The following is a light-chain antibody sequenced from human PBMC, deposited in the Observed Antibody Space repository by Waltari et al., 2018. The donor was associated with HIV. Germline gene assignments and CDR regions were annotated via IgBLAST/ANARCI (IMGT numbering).Light chain of an antibody. V-gene: IGLV2-11*01. CDR2: DVS. CDR3: CTYAGSCV. Sequence: QSALTQPRSVSGSPGQSVTISCTGTSSDVGGYNYVSWYQQHPGKAPKLMIYDVSKRPSGVPDRFSGSKSGNTASLTISGLQAEDEADYYCCTYAGSCVFRTGTKVTVL. CDR1: SSDVGGYNY. J-gene: IGLJ1*01.